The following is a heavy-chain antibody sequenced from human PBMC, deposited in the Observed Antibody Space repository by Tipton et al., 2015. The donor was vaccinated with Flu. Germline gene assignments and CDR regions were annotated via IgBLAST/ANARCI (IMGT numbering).Heavy chain of an antibody. CDR3: ARDDGYSSSWYEAFDI. D-gene: IGHD6-13*01. V-gene: IGHV3-33*01. CDR1: GFTFSSYG. Sequence: PRLSCAASGFTFSSYGMHWVRQAPGKGLEWVAVIWYDGSNKYYADSVKGRFTISRDNSKNTLYLQMNSLRAEDTAVYYCARDDGYSSSWYEAFDIWGQGTMVTVSS. CDR2: IWYDGSNK. J-gene: IGHJ3*02.